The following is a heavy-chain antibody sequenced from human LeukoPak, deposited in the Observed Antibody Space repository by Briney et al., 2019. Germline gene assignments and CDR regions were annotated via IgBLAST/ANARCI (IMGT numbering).Heavy chain of an antibody. J-gene: IGHJ3*02. D-gene: IGHD5-12*01. V-gene: IGHV3-23*01. CDR3: VKVIVTTSEKGGAFHI. CDR1: GFTCSSYA. Sequence: GGSLRLSCAASGFTCSSYAMTWVRQAPGKGLEWGSTISGNGGSTYYADSVKGRFTISRDNSKNTLYLQMSSLRVEDTAVYYCVKVIVTTSEKGGAFHIWGQGTMVTVSS. CDR2: ISGNGGST.